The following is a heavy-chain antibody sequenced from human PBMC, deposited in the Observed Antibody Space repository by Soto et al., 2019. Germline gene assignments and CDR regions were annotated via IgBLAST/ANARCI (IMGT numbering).Heavy chain of an antibody. CDR2: IYYSGST. J-gene: IGHJ5*02. CDR3: ARLGGFPLNSNWFDP. D-gene: IGHD2-15*01. CDR1: GGSISSYY. V-gene: IGHV4-59*01. Sequence: TLSLTCTVSGGSISSYYWSWIRQPPGKGLEWIGYIYYSGSTNYNPSLKSRVTISVDTSKNQFSLKLSSVTAADTAVYYCARLGGFPLNSNWFDPWGQGTLVTVSS.